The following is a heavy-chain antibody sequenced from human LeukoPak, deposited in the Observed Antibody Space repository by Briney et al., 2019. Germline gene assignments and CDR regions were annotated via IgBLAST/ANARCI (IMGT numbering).Heavy chain of an antibody. CDR1: GFTFSLNE. CDR2: INGPASNI. V-gene: IGHV3-48*03. Sequence: GGSLRLSCAASGFTFSLNEMNWVRQAPGKGLEWVSYINGPASNIFYADSVKGRFTISRDNAKNSLYLQMNSLRAEDTAVYYCARDLSSSGWYYFDYWGQGTLVTVSS. D-gene: IGHD6-19*01. CDR3: ARDLSSSGWYYFDY. J-gene: IGHJ4*02.